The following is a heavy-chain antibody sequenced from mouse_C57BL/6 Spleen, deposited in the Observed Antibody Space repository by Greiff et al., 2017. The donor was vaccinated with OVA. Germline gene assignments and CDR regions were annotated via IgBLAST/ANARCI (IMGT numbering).Heavy chain of an antibody. CDR1: GYAFSSSW. CDR3: ARGKNGGYFDY. V-gene: IGHV1-82*01. Sequence: VKLQESGPELVKPGASVKISCKASGYAFSSSWMNWVKQRPGKGLEWIGRIYPGDGDTNYNGKFKGKATLTADKSSSTAYMQLSSLTSEDSAVYFCARGKNGGYFDYWGQGTTLTVSS. J-gene: IGHJ2*01. CDR2: IYPGDGDT.